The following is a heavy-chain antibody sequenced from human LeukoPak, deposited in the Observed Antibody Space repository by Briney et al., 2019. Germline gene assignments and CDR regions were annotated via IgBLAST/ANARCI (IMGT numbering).Heavy chain of an antibody. CDR3: TTGTTTSNWFDP. CDR1: GFTFSDHY. J-gene: IGHJ5*02. D-gene: IGHD1-1*01. CDR2: IRYDGSNK. V-gene: IGHV3-30*02. Sequence: PGGSLRLSCAASGFTFSDHYMDWVRQAPGKGLEWVAFIRYDGSNKYYADSVKGRFTISRDNSKNTLYLQMNSLRAEDTAVYYGTTGTTTSNWFDPWGQGTLVTVSS.